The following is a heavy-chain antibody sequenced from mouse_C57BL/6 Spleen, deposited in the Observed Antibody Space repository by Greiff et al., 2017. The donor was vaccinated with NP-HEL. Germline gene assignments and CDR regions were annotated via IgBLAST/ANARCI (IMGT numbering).Heavy chain of an antibody. J-gene: IGHJ4*01. CDR2: IDPANGNT. D-gene: IGHD2-1*01. CDR3: ARRIYYGNYGAMDY. Sequence: EVKLVESVAELVRPGASVKLSCTASGFNIKNTYMHWVKQRPEQGLEWIGRIDPANGNTKYAPKFQGKATITADTSSNTAYLQLSSLTSEDTAIYYCARRIYYGNYGAMDYWGQGTSVTVSS. CDR1: GFNIKNTY. V-gene: IGHV14-3*01.